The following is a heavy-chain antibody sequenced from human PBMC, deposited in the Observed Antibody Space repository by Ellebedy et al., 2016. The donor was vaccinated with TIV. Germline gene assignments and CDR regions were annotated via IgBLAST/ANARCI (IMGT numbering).Heavy chain of an antibody. CDR1: GYTLTELS. Sequence: AASVKVSCKVSGYTLTELSMPWVRQAPGKGLEWMGGFDPEDGETIYAQKFQGRVTMTEDTSIDTAYMELSSLRSEDTAVYYCACLGCTDYYSGMDAWGQGTTVTVSS. J-gene: IGHJ6*02. V-gene: IGHV1-24*01. CDR3: ACLGCTDYYSGMDA. D-gene: IGHD2-15*01. CDR2: FDPEDGET.